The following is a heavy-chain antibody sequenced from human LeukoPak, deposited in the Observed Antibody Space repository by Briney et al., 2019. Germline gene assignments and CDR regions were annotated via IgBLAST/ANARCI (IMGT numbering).Heavy chain of an antibody. Sequence: SETLSLTCAVSGYSISSGYYWGWIRQPPGKGLEWIGSIYHSGSTYYNPSLKSRVTISVDTSKNQFSPKLSSVTAADTAVYYCARGMVRGDDWFDPWGQGTLVTVSS. V-gene: IGHV4-38-2*01. D-gene: IGHD3-10*01. CDR1: GYSISSGYY. J-gene: IGHJ5*02. CDR2: IYHSGST. CDR3: ARGMVRGDDWFDP.